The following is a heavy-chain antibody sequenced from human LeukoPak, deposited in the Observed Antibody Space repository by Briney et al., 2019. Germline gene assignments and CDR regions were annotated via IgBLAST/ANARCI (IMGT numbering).Heavy chain of an antibody. V-gene: IGHV3-48*03. CDR3: ARYYYGSGSSYNWFDP. CDR2: ISSSGSTI. Sequence: HPGGSLRLSCAASGFTFSSYEMNWVRQAPGKGLEWVSYISSSGSTIYYVDSVKGRFTISRDNAKNSLYLQMNSLRAEDTAVYYCARYYYGSGSSYNWFDPWGQGTLVTVSS. D-gene: IGHD3-10*01. CDR1: GFTFSSYE. J-gene: IGHJ5*02.